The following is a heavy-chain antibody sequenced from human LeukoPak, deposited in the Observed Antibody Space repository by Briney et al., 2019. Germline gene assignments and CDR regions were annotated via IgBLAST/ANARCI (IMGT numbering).Heavy chain of an antibody. D-gene: IGHD2-2*01. V-gene: IGHV3-30*04. CDR2: ISYDGSNK. J-gene: IGHJ6*04. CDR1: GFTFSSYA. Sequence: GSLRLSCAASGFTFSSYAMHWVRQAPGKGLEWVAVISYDGSNKYYADSVKGRFTISRDNSKNTLYLQMNSLRAEDTAVYYCARDHCSSTSCPKLYYYYGMDVWGKGTTVTVSS. CDR3: ARDHCSSTSCPKLYYYYGMDV.